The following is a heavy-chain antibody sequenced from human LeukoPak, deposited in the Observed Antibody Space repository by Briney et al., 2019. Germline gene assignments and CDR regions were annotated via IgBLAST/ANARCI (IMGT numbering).Heavy chain of an antibody. CDR3: ARDQTTVVTSDAFDI. D-gene: IGHD4-23*01. J-gene: IGHJ3*02. V-gene: IGHV3-48*03. CDR1: GFTFSSYE. CDR2: ISSSGSTI. Sequence: GGSLRLSCADSGFTFSSYEMNWVRQAPGKGREWVSYISSSGSTIYYADSVKGRFTLSRDNAKHSLYLQMNSLRDEDTAVYYCARDQTTVVTSDAFDIWGQGTMVTVSS.